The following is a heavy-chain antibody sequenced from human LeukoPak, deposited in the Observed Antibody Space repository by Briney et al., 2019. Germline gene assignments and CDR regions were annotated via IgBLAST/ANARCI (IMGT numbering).Heavy chain of an antibody. D-gene: IGHD3-10*01. CDR1: GYSFTNYW. V-gene: IGHV5-51*01. J-gene: IGHJ4*02. CDR3: ARPNTMVRGVMYYFDY. CDR2: IYSGDSDT. Sequence: GESLKISCKGSGYSFTNYWIGWVRQMPGKGLEGMGIIYSGDSDTRYSPSFQGQVTISADKSISTAYLQWSSLKASDTAMYYCARPNTMVRGVMYYFDYWGQGTLVTVSS.